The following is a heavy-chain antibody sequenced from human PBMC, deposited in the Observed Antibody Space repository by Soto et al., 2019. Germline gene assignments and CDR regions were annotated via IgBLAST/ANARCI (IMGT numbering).Heavy chain of an antibody. J-gene: IGHJ2*01. Sequence: GRSLRLSCAASGFTFSSYAMSWVRQAPGKGLEWVSAISGSGGSTYYADSVKGRFTISRDNSKNTLYLQMNSLRAEDTAVYYCAKPGYCSGGSCMDFDLWGRGTLVTVSS. CDR1: GFTFSSYA. CDR3: AKPGYCSGGSCMDFDL. D-gene: IGHD2-15*01. V-gene: IGHV3-23*01. CDR2: ISGSGGST.